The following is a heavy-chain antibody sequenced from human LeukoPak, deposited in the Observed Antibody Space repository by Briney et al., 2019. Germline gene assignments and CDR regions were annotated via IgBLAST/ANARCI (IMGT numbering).Heavy chain of an antibody. Sequence: PGGSLRLSCAASGFTFDDYAMHWARQAPGKGLEWVSGISWNSGSIGYADSVKGRFTISRDNAKNSLYLQMNSLRAEDTALYYCAKEAQYGKMVRGVMGYWGQGTLVTVSS. CDR2: ISWNSGSI. J-gene: IGHJ4*02. V-gene: IGHV3-9*01. CDR1: GFTFDDYA. D-gene: IGHD3-10*01. CDR3: AKEAQYGKMVRGVMGY.